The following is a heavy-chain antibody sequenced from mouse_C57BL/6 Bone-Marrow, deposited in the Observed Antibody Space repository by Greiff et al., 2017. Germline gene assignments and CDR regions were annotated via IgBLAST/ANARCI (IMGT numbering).Heavy chain of an antibody. V-gene: IGHV3-1*01. D-gene: IGHD2-5*01. CDR2: ISYSGSP. J-gene: IGHJ4*01. Sequence: VQLKESGPGMVKPSQSLSLTCTVTGYSITSGYDWHWIRHFPGNKLEWMGYISYSGSPNYNPSLKSRISITHDTSKNHFFLKLNSVTTEDTATYYCARETYYSNYYAMDYWGQGTSVTVSS. CDR3: ARETYYSNYYAMDY. CDR1: GYSITSGYD.